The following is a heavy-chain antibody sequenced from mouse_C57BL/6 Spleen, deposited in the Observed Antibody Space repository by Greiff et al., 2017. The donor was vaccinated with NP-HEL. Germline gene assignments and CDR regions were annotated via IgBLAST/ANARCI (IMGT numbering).Heavy chain of an antibody. V-gene: IGHV1-80*01. CDR2: IYPGDGDT. CDR1: GYAFSSYW. J-gene: IGHJ3*01. CDR3: ARAHDGYYGAWFAY. D-gene: IGHD2-3*01. Sequence: QVQLQQSGAELVKPGASVKISCKASGYAFSSYWMNWVKQRPGKGLEWIGQIYPGDGDTNYNGKFKGKATLTADKSSSTAYMQLSSLTSEDSAVYFCARAHDGYYGAWFAYWGQGTLVTVSA.